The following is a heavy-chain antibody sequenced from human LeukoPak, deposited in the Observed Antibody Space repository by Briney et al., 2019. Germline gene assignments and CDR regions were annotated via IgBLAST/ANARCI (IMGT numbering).Heavy chain of an antibody. CDR3: ARASSSSWYYFDY. V-gene: IGHV5-51*01. J-gene: IGHJ4*02. CDR2: IYPGDSDT. Sequence: GESLQISCKGSGYSFTSYWIGWVRQLPGKGLEWMGIIYPGDSDTRYSPSFQGQVTISADKSISTAYLQWSSLKASDTAMYYCARASSSSWYYFDYWDQGTLVTVSS. D-gene: IGHD6-13*01. CDR1: GYSFTSYW.